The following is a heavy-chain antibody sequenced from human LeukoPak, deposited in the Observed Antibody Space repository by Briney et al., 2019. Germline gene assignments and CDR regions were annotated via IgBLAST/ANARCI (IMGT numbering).Heavy chain of an antibody. CDR3: AKTTYYDILTGYYAPNFDY. V-gene: IGHV4-39*07. Sequence: GSLRLSCAASGFTVSSNYMSWVRQPPGKGLEWIGSIYYSGSTYYNPSLKSRVTISVDTSKNQFSLKLSSVTAADTAVYYCAKTTYYDILTGYYAPNFDYWGQGTLVTVSS. CDR2: IYYSGST. D-gene: IGHD3-9*01. J-gene: IGHJ4*02. CDR1: GFTVSSNY.